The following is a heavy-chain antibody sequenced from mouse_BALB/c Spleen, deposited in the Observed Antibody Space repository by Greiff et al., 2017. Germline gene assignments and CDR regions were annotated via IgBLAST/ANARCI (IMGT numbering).Heavy chain of an antibody. V-gene: IGHV14-3*02. CDR2: IDPANGNT. D-gene: IGHD1-1*01. Sequence: VQLQQSGAELVKPGASVKLSCTASGFNIKDTYMHWVKQRPEQGLEWIGRIDPANGNTKYDPKFQGKATITADTSSNTAYLQLSSLTSEDTAVYYCARSRYYGSSYWYFDVWGAGTTVTVSS. CDR1: GFNIKDTY. J-gene: IGHJ1*01. CDR3: ARSRYYGSSYWYFDV.